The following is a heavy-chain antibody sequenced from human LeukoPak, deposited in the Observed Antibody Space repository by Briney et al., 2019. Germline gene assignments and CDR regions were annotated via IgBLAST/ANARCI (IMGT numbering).Heavy chain of an antibody. V-gene: IGHV1-24*01. CDR3: ARLYYDFWSGYYSDY. Sequence: EASVKVSCKVSGYTLTELSMHWVRQAPGKGLEWMGGFDPEDGETIYAQKFQGRVTITRNTSISTAYMELSSLRSEDTAVYYCARLYYDFWSGYYSDYWGQGTLVTVSS. D-gene: IGHD3-3*01. CDR2: FDPEDGET. J-gene: IGHJ4*02. CDR1: GYTLTELS.